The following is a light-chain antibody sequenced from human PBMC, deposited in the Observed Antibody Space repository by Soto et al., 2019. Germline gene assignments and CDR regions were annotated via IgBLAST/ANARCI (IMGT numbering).Light chain of an antibody. CDR1: QGVSSK. J-gene: IGKJ5*01. CDR2: DTS. CDR3: QQYNDWFSIT. Sequence: EIVMTQSPATLSVSPGERAALSCRASQGVSSKLAWYRQRPGQAPRLVIYDTSTRATGVPARFSGSGSGTEFTLTISSLQYEDFGVYYCQQYNDWFSITFGQGTRLEIK. V-gene: IGKV3-15*01.